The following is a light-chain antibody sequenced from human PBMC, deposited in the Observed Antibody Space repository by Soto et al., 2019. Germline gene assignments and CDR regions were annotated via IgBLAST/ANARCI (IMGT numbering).Light chain of an antibody. CDR1: SSDIGRYNY. J-gene: IGLJ2*01. CDR2: GVN. V-gene: IGLV2-14*01. Sequence: QPASVSGSPGQSITISCTGTSSDIGRYNYVSWYQQHPGKAPRLVISGVNKRPSGISNRFSGSKSGNTASLTISGLQADDEAIYYCASYTSTTTLVVFGGGTKLTVL. CDR3: ASYTSTTTLVV.